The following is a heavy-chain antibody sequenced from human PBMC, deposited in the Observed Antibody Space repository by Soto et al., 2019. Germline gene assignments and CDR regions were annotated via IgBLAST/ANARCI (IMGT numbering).Heavy chain of an antibody. J-gene: IGHJ4*02. CDR3: ARGTSGTFIAAAGTYFDY. Sequence: SVKVSCKASGGTFSSYAISWVRQAPGQGLEWMGGIIPIFGTANYAQKFQGRVTITADESTSTAYMELSSLRSEDTAVYYCARGTSGTFIAAAGTYFDYWGQGTLVTVS. CDR1: GGTFSSYA. V-gene: IGHV1-69*13. CDR2: IIPIFGTA. D-gene: IGHD6-13*01.